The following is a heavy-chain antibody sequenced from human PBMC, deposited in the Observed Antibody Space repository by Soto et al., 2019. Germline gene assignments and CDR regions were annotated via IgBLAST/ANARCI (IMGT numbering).Heavy chain of an antibody. Sequence: SETLSLTCTVSGASISSGDYYWSWIRQPPGKGLEWIGYIYYSGSTYYNPSLKSRVTMSLDTSKNQFSLKLDSVTAADTAVYYCARDPFRGPKYDHYSYGMDVWGQGTTVTVSS. CDR1: GASISSGDYY. CDR2: IYYSGST. J-gene: IGHJ6*02. D-gene: IGHD1-1*01. V-gene: IGHV4-30-4*01. CDR3: ARDPFRGPKYDHYSYGMDV.